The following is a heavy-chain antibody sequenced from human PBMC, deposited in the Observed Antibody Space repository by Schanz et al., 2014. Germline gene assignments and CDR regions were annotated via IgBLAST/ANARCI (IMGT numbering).Heavy chain of an antibody. CDR1: GHPFTAYY. V-gene: IGHV1-2*06. CDR3: ARDGHSSIWDSYYFYGLDV. J-gene: IGHJ6*02. Sequence: QVQLVQSGREVKKPGASVKVSCKASGHPFTAYYMHWVRQAPGQGLEWMGRINPNSGGTNYAENFQGRVTMTRDTSTSTVYMELSRLTSDDTALYYCARDGHSSIWDSYYFYGLDVWGQGTTVTVSS. D-gene: IGHD6-13*01. CDR2: INPNSGGT.